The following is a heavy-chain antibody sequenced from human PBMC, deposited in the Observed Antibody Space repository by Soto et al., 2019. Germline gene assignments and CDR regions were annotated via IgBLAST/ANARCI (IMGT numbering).Heavy chain of an antibody. J-gene: IGHJ5*02. CDR1: GFSLSTSGVG. Sequence: QITLKESGPTLVKPTQTLTLTCTFSGFSLSTSGVGVGWIRQPPGKALEWLALIYWDDDKRYSPSLKSRLTITKDNSKNQVVLTMTNMDPVDTATYYCAHRRDYDILTGNNWFDPWGQGTLVTVSS. CDR2: IYWDDDK. D-gene: IGHD3-9*01. CDR3: AHRRDYDILTGNNWFDP. V-gene: IGHV2-5*02.